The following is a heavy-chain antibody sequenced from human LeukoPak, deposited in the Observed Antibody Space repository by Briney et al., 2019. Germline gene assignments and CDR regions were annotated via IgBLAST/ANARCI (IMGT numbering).Heavy chain of an antibody. CDR2: ISGSGGST. CDR1: GFTFSSYA. CDR3: AKDIKIYDFWSGYSY. D-gene: IGHD3-3*01. J-gene: IGHJ1*01. V-gene: IGHV3-23*01. Sequence: RGSLRLSCAASGFTFSSYAMSWVRQAPGKGLEWVTAISGSGGSTYYADSVKGRFTISRDNSKNTLYLQMNSLRAEDTAVYYCAKDIKIYDFWSGYSYWGQGTLVTVSS.